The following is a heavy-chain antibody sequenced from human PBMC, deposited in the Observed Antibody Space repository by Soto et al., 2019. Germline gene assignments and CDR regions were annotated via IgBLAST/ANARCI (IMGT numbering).Heavy chain of an antibody. CDR1: GLTVSSNY. V-gene: IGHV3-53*01. Sequence: PGGSLRLSCAASGLTVSSNYMSWVRQAPGKGLEWVSVIYSGGSTYYADSVKGRFTISRDNSKNTLYLQMNSLRAEDTAVYYCARGRGYSYGALFDYWGQGTLVTVSS. D-gene: IGHD5-18*01. CDR2: IYSGGST. J-gene: IGHJ4*02. CDR3: ARGRGYSYGALFDY.